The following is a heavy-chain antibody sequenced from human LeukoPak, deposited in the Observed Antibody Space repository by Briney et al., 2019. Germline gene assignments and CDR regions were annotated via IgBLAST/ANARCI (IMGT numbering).Heavy chain of an antibody. CDR3: ARDRGAMVSR. J-gene: IGHJ4*02. V-gene: IGHV3-21*01. CDR2: ISSSSSYI. Sequence: KTGGSLRLSCAASGFTFSSYSMNWVRQAPGKGLEWVLSISSSSSYIYYADSVKGRFTISRDNAKNSLYLQMNSLRAEDTAVYYCARDRGAMVSRWGQGTLVTVSS. CDR1: GFTFSSYS. D-gene: IGHD5-18*01.